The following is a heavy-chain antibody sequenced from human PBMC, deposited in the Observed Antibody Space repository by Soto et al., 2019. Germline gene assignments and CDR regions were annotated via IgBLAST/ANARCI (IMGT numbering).Heavy chain of an antibody. CDR3: VRDRDWAFDI. D-gene: IGHD3-9*01. V-gene: IGHV3-21*06. CDR2: AGTSRKYI. Sequence: XGSLRLSCAASGYALRDYSMNWVRQAPGKGLEWVSYAGTSRKYIFYADSVRGRFTISRDDARNSVYLQLNSLRDEDTAVYYCVRDRDWAFDIWGQGTMVTVSS. J-gene: IGHJ3*02. CDR1: GYALRDYS.